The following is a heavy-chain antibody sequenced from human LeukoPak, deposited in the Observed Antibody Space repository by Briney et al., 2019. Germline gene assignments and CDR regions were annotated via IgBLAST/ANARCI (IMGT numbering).Heavy chain of an antibody. CDR1: GGSISSGSYY. CDR3: ATEFYGSGSYYNALNY. V-gene: IGHV4-61*02. D-gene: IGHD3-10*01. Sequence: SETLSLTCTVSGGSISSGSYYWSWIRQPAGKGLEWIGRIYTSGSTNYNPSLKSRVTISVDTSKNQFSLKLSSVTAADTAVYYCATEFYGSGSYYNALNYWGQGTLVTVSS. CDR2: IYTSGST. J-gene: IGHJ4*02.